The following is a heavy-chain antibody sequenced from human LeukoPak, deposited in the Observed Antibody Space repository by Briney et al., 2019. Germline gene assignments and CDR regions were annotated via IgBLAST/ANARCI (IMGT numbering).Heavy chain of an antibody. J-gene: IGHJ4*02. D-gene: IGHD3-10*01. Sequence: SQTLSLTCAISGDSVSSNSAAWNWSRQSPPRGLEWLGRTYYKSKWYNDYAVSVKSRITINPDTSKSQFSLQLNSVTPEDTAVYYCARDLDYYGSGSYYPYFGSFDYWGQGTLVTVAS. CDR2: TYYKSKWYN. CDR3: ARDLDYYGSGSYYPYFGSFDY. CDR1: GDSVSSNSAA. V-gene: IGHV6-1*01.